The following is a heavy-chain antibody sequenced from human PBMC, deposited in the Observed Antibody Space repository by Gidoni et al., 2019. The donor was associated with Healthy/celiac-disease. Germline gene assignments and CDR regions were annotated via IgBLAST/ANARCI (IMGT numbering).Heavy chain of an antibody. Sequence: QVQLQQWGAGLLKPSETLSLTCAVYGGSFSGYYWSWIRQPPGKGLEWIGEINHSGSTNYNPSLKSRVTISVDTSKNQFSLKLSSVTAADTAVYYCARGFDYGDQYWYFDLWGRGTLVTVSS. D-gene: IGHD4-17*01. J-gene: IGHJ2*01. CDR2: INHSGST. CDR3: ARGFDYGDQYWYFDL. V-gene: IGHV4-34*01. CDR1: GGSFSGYY.